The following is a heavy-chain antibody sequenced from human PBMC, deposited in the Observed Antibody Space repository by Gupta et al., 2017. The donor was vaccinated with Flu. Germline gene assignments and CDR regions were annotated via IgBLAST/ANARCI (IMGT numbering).Heavy chain of an antibody. CDR1: GGSFRGYY. V-gene: IGHV4-34*01. J-gene: IGHJ6*02. CDR3: ARGLGSGSYTMDV. Sequence: QVQLQQWGAGLLKPSETLSLTCAVYGGSFRGYYCSWIRQPPGKGLEWIGEINHSGSTNYNPSLKSRVTISVDTSKNQFSLKLSSVTAADTAVYYCARGLGSGSYTMDVWGQGTTVTVSS. CDR2: INHSGST. D-gene: IGHD3-10*01.